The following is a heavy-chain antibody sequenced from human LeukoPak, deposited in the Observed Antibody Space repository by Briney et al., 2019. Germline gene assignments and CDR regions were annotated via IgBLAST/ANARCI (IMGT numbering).Heavy chain of an antibody. V-gene: IGHV3-15*01. CDR2: IKSKTDGGTT. Sequence: PGGSLRLSCAASGFTFSSYEMNWVRQAPGKGLEWVGRIKSKTDGGTTDYAAPVKGRFTISRDDSKNTLYLQMNSLKTEDTAVYYCSFGVVITYYYYYMDVWGKGTTVTVSS. J-gene: IGHJ6*03. CDR3: SFGVVITYYYYYMDV. CDR1: GFTFSSYE. D-gene: IGHD3-3*01.